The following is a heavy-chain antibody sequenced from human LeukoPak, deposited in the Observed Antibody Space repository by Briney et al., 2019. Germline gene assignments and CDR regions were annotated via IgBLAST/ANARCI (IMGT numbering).Heavy chain of an antibody. CDR1: GGSLSGYY. D-gene: IGHD3-22*01. Sequence: SETLSLTCDVYGGSLSGYYWSWIRQTPGKGLEWIGEINHSGSTDYSPSLKSRVTMSVDTSKNQLSLKLRSVTAADTAVYYCARAPDSSGSYFAFEIWGQGTVVTVSS. CDR3: ARAPDSSGSYFAFEI. J-gene: IGHJ3*02. V-gene: IGHV4-34*01. CDR2: INHSGST.